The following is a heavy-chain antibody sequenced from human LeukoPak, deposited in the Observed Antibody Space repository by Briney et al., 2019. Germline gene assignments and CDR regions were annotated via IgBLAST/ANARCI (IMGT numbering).Heavy chain of an antibody. CDR2: IYHSGST. Sequence: PSETLSLTCAVSGGSISSSNWWSWVRQPPGKGLEWIGEIYHSGSTNYNPSLKSRVTISVDKSKNQFSLKLSSVTAADTAVYYCARDHVGYCSGTSCQPPPKIDAFDIWGQGTMVTVSS. D-gene: IGHD2-2*01. CDR3: ARDHVGYCSGTSCQPPPKIDAFDI. V-gene: IGHV4-4*02. J-gene: IGHJ3*02. CDR1: GGSISSSNW.